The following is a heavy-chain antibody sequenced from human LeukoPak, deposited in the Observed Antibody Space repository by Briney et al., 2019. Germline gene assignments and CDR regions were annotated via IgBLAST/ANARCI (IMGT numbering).Heavy chain of an antibody. CDR1: GGTFSSYA. Sequence: SVKVSCKASGGTFSSYAISWVRQAPGQGLEWMGGIIPIFGTANYAQKFQGRVTITADEFTSTAYMELSSLRSEDTAVYYCARAANILTGYITPYYFDYWGQGTLVTVSS. CDR2: IIPIFGTA. V-gene: IGHV1-69*13. J-gene: IGHJ4*02. D-gene: IGHD3-9*01. CDR3: ARAANILTGYITPYYFDY.